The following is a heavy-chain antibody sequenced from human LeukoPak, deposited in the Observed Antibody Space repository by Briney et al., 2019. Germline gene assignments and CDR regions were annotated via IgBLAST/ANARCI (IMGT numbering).Heavy chain of an antibody. CDR3: VRDGGVSGYDLLDY. CDR1: GFTFSNYW. D-gene: IGHD5-12*01. J-gene: IGHJ4*02. V-gene: IGHV3-7*01. CDR2: INQDGSEE. Sequence: GGSLRLSCAASGFTFSNYWMTWVRQAPGKGLEWVAHINQDGSEEHYMDSVKARFTISRDNAKNSLSLQMTSLRAEDTAVYYCVRDGGVSGYDLLDYWGQGTLVTVSS.